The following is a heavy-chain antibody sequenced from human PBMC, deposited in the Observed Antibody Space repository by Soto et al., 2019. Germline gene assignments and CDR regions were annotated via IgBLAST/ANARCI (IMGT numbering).Heavy chain of an antibody. V-gene: IGHV3-21*01. CDR2: ISSSSSYI. D-gene: IGHD6-19*01. CDR1: GFTFSSYS. CDR3: ARDVAVAGYYFAY. Sequence: PGGSLRLSCAACGFTFSSYSMNWVRQAPREGLEWVSCISSSSSYIYYADSVKCRCTISRDDAKNSLYMQMNSLRAEDTAVYYCARDVAVAGYYFAYWGQGTLVTV. J-gene: IGHJ4*02.